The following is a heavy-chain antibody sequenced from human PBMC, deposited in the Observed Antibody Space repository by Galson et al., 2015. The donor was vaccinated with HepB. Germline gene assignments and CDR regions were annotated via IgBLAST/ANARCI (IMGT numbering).Heavy chain of an antibody. J-gene: IGHJ6*02. CDR2: IWSDGRRK. CDR3: ASVLAHYYYGMDV. V-gene: IGHV3-33*01. CDR1: GFTFSSYG. Sequence: LRLSCAASGFTFSSYGMHWVRQAPGKGLEWVAVIWSDGRRKYYTDSVKGRFTISRDNSKNTLYLQMNSLRAEDTAVYYCASVLAHYYYGMDVWGQGTTVTVSS. D-gene: IGHD6-6*01.